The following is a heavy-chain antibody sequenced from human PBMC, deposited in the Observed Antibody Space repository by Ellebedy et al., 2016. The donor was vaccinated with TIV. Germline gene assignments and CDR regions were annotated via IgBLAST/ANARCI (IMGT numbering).Heavy chain of an antibody. D-gene: IGHD2-15*01. V-gene: IGHV3-15*01. CDR1: GLTFDNAW. Sequence: PGGSLRLSCAASGLTFDNAWLSWVRQPPGKGLEWVGRIKSKTDTERANYAAPLKGRFTISRDDSKNTLYLQMDSLETEDTAVYFCTTGVCSGGSCPFDFWGQGTLVTVSS. J-gene: IGHJ4*02. CDR3: TTGVCSGGSCPFDF. CDR2: IKSKTDTERA.